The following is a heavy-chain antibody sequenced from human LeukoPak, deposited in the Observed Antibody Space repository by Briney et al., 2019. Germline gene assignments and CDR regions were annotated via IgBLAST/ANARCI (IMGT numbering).Heavy chain of an antibody. J-gene: IGHJ6*02. CDR1: GGTFSSYA. CDR3: ARDDLPLYCSGGSCYTAYYYYGMDV. D-gene: IGHD2-15*01. CDR2: IIPILGIA. V-gene: IGHV1-69*04. Sequence: GASVKVSCKASGGTFSSYAISWVRQAPGQGLEWMGRIIPILGIANYAQKFQGRVTITADKSTSTAYMDLSSLRSEDTAVYYCARDDLPLYCSGGSCYTAYYYYGMDVWGQGTTVTVSS.